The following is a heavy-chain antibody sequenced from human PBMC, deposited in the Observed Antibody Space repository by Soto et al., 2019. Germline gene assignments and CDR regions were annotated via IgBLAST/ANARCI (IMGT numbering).Heavy chain of an antibody. CDR2: ISAYNGNT. Sequence: QVQLVQSGAEVKKPGASVKVSCKASGYTFTSYGISWVRQAPGQGLEWMGWISAYNGNTNYAQKLQGRVTMTTDTSTGTAYMELRSLGSDDTAVYYCARDHKWELRGEAFDIWGQGTMVTVSS. J-gene: IGHJ3*02. CDR1: GYTFTSYG. V-gene: IGHV1-18*01. CDR3: ARDHKWELRGEAFDI. D-gene: IGHD1-26*01.